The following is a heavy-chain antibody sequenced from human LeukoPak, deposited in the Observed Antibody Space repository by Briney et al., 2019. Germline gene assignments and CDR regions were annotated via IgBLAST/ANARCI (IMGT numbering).Heavy chain of an antibody. CDR2: IYYSGST. V-gene: IGHV4-39*07. D-gene: IGHD3-22*01. CDR1: GGSISSSSYY. J-gene: IGHJ4*02. Sequence: SETLSLTCTVSGGSISSSSYYWGWIRQPPGKGLEWIGSIYYSGSTYYNPSLKSRVTISVDTSKNQFSLKLSSVTAADTAVYYCARGRHYYDSSGYYVYWGQGTLVTVSS. CDR3: ARGRHYYDSSGYYVY.